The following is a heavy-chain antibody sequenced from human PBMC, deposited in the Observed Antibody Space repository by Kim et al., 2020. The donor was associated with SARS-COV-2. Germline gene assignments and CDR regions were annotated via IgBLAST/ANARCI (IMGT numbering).Heavy chain of an antibody. CDR1: GYYFTSYW. V-gene: IGHV5-51*01. CDR3: TRQSLHGYSGTDPRHYGMDV. J-gene: IGHJ6*02. CDR2: VDPNNSNV. D-gene: IGHD5-12*01. Sequence: GESLKISCKGSGYYFTSYWIAWVRHMPGKGLEWMGIVDPNNSNVRYSPSFQGQVTVSVDKSTSTAYLQWSSLKASDTAIYYCTRQSLHGYSGTDPRHYGMDVWGQGTTVTVSS.